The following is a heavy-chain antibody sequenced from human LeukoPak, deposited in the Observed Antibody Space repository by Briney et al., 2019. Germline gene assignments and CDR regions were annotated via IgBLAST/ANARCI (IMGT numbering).Heavy chain of an antibody. CDR2: IYYTGTT. CDR1: GGSTSTGSYY. Sequence: SETLSLTCTVSGGSTSTGSYYWGWIRLPPGKGLEWIGIIYYTGTTNYNPSLKSRVTISVDTSKNQFSLKLSSVTAADTAVYYCARQGDGGRSFDYWGQGTPVTVSS. D-gene: IGHD2-15*01. CDR3: ARQGDGGRSFDY. V-gene: IGHV4-39*01. J-gene: IGHJ4*02.